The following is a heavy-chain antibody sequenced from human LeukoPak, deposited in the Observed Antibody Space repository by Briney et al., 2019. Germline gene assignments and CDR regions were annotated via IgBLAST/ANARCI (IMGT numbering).Heavy chain of an antibody. V-gene: IGHV3-21*01. CDR1: RFTFSDYN. CDR3: AKASVVHCSGAFCYSFDS. CDR2: ISSISTYK. D-gene: IGHD2-15*01. J-gene: IGHJ4*02. Sequence: GGSLRLSCEASRFTFSDYNLHWVRQAPGKGLEWVASISSISTYKGYGDSVRGRFTISRDNAKNSVYLQMNSLRVDDTAVYYCAKASVVHCSGAFCYSFDSWGQGTLVTVSS.